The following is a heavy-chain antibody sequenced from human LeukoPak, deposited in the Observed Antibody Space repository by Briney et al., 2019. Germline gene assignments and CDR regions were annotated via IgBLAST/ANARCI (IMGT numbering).Heavy chain of an antibody. Sequence: GGSLKLSCAASGFTFSGSAMHWVRQASGKGLEWVGRIRSKANSYATAYAASVKGRLTISRDDSKNTAYLQMNSLKTEDTAVYYCTRLAYDYVWGSYRHFDYWGQGTLVTVSS. CDR2: IRSKANSYAT. CDR3: TRLAYDYVWGSYRHFDY. CDR1: GFTFSGSA. V-gene: IGHV3-73*01. D-gene: IGHD3-16*02. J-gene: IGHJ4*02.